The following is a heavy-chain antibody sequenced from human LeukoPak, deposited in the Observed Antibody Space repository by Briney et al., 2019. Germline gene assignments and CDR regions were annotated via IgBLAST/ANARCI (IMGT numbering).Heavy chain of an antibody. J-gene: IGHJ6*03. CDR3: ARDRAAAMEYYYMDV. Sequence: GRSLRLSCAASGFTFRSYGMHWVRQAPGEGLEWMAVIWYDGSNKNYADSVKGRFTISRDNSKNTLYLQMNSLRAEDTAVYYCARDRAAAMEYYYMDVWGKGTTVTVSS. D-gene: IGHD2-2*01. V-gene: IGHV3-33*01. CDR2: IWYDGSNK. CDR1: GFTFRSYG.